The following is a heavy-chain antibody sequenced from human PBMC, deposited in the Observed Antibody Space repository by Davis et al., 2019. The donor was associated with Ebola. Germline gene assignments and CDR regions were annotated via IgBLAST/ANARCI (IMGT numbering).Heavy chain of an antibody. CDR2: IIPIIARE. CDR3: ARDRYNWNDFDY. D-gene: IGHD1-20*01. Sequence: SVKVSCKASGGTFYSYGITWVRQAPGQGLEWVGGIIPIIARENYAEKFQGRVTITADESTNTAYMELRSLRSDDTAMYFCARDRYNWNDFDYWGQGTLVTVSS. V-gene: IGHV1-69*13. CDR1: GGTFYSYG. J-gene: IGHJ4*02.